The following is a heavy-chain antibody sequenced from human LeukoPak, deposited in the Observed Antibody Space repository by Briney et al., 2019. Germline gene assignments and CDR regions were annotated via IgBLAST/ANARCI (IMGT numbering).Heavy chain of an antibody. J-gene: IGHJ2*01. Sequence: SETLSLTCTVSGASISRSTTYYWGWIRQAPGKGLEWIGSVYYSGSTNYNPSLKSRVTMSVDTSKNQFSLKLSSVTAADTAVYYCARDSSRSSQNWYFDLWGRGTLVTVSS. V-gene: IGHV4-39*07. D-gene: IGHD6-13*01. CDR3: ARDSSRSSQNWYFDL. CDR1: GASISRSTTYY. CDR2: VYYSGST.